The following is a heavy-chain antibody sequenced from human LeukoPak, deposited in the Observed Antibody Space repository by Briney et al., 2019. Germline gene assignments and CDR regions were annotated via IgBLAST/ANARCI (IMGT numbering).Heavy chain of an antibody. V-gene: IGHV4-34*01. D-gene: IGHD2-2*01. CDR3: ARAAHQLDYFFDY. CDR2: INHSGST. CDR1: GGSFSGYY. J-gene: IGHJ4*02. Sequence: KPSETLSLTCAVYGGSFSGYYWSWIRQPPGKGLEWIGEINHSGSTNYNPSLKSRVTISVDTSKNQFSLKLSSVTAADTAVYFCARAAHQLDYFFDYWGQGRLVTVSS.